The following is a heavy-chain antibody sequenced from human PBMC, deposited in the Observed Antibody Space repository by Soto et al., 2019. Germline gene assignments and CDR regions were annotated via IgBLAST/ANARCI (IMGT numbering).Heavy chain of an antibody. CDR3: VRQGIVGATTPLDY. D-gene: IGHD1-26*01. CDR1: GFTFSSYA. J-gene: IGHJ4*02. CDR2: ISYDGNNQ. V-gene: IGHV3-30-3*01. Sequence: GGSLRLSCAASGFTFSSYAMFWVRQAPGKGLEWVALISYDGNNQYSADSVKGRFTISRDNSKNTLYLQMNSLRAEDTAVYYCVRQGIVGATTPLDYWGQGTLVTVSS.